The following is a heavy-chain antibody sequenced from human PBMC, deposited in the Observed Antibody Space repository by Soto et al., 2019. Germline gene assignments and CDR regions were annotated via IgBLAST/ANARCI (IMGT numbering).Heavy chain of an antibody. V-gene: IGHV1-18*01. D-gene: IGHD2-15*01. Sequence: GASVKVSCKASGYTFTSYGISWVRQAPGQGLEWMGWISAYNGNTNYAQKLQGRVTMTTDTSTSTAYMELRSLRSDDTAVYYCARDRYCSGGSCYSASFQHWGQGTLVTVS. CDR2: ISAYNGNT. J-gene: IGHJ1*01. CDR3: ARDRYCSGGSCYSASFQH. CDR1: GYTFTSYG.